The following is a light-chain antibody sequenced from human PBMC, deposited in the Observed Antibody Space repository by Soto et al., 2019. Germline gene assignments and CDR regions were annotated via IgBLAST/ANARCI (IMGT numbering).Light chain of an antibody. J-gene: IGLJ2*01. CDR3: GTWDYSLTAVV. CDR1: HSNIGNNF. V-gene: IGLV1-51*01. CDR2: DNN. Sequence: QSVLTQPPSVSAAPGQTVTISCSGSHSNIGNNFVSWYQHLPGTAPKLLIYDNNKRPSGIPDRFSGSKSGTSATPGITGLQTGDEAEYYCGTWDYSLTAVVFGGGTKLTVL.